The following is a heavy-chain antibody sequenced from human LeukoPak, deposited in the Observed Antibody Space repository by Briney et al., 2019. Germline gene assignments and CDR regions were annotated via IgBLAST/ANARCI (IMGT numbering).Heavy chain of an antibody. V-gene: IGHV3-9*01. J-gene: IGHJ4*02. D-gene: IGHD3-22*01. CDR3: AKDKEHYYGSRGGEFDY. CDR2: ISWNSVYI. CDR1: GFTFDDYA. Sequence: PGGSLRLSCAASGFTFDDYAMHWVRQAPGQGLEWVSGISWNSVYIGYADSVKGRFTISRDNAKNTLDLQMNSLRAEDTAFYYCAKDKEHYYGSRGGEFDYWGQGTLVTVSS.